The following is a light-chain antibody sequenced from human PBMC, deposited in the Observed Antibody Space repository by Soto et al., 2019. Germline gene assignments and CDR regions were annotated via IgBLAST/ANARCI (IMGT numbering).Light chain of an antibody. V-gene: IGKV1-33*01. CDR3: QHYDHLPPLS. J-gene: IGKJ4*01. CDR1: QDIRNY. Sequence: DIQMTQSPSSLSASVGDRVTITCQASQDIRNYLNWYQQKPGKAPNLLIYDASNLRAGVPSRFSRSGSGTEFTFTISSLQPEDIATYYCQHYDHLPPLSFGGGTKVEIK. CDR2: DAS.